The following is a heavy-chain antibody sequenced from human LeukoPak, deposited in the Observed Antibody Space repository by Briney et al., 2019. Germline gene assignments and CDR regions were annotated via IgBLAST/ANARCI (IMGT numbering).Heavy chain of an antibody. D-gene: IGHD3-10*01. CDR1: RFTFSNYY. V-gene: IGHV3-48*02. Sequence: PGGSLRLSCAASRFTFSNYYMNWVRQAPGKGLEWVSFISTTSSNIYYAASVKVRFTISRDNDKNSLYLQMNSLRDDDTAVYYCARDFGSGSSHAFDIWGQGTMVTVSS. CDR2: ISTTSSNI. J-gene: IGHJ3*02. CDR3: ARDFGSGSSHAFDI.